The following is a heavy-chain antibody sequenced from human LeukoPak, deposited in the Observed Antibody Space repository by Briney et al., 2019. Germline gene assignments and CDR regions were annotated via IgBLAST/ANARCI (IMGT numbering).Heavy chain of an antibody. J-gene: IGHJ3*02. CDR3: ARDPYGYGGNPRAFDI. CDR2: ISYDGSNK. CDR1: GFTFSSYG. Sequence: PGGSLRLSCAASGFTFSSYGMHWVRQAPGKGLEWVAVISYDGSNKYYADSVKGRFTISRDNSKNTLYLQMNSLRSDDTAVYYCARDPYGYGGNPRAFDIWGQGTMVTVSS. D-gene: IGHD4-23*01. V-gene: IGHV3-30*03.